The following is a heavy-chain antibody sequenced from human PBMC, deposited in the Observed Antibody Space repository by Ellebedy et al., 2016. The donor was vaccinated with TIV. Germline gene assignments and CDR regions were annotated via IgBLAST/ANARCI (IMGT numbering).Heavy chain of an antibody. J-gene: IGHJ5*02. CDR2: INSDGSST. Sequence: GESLKISXAASGFTFSSYWMHWVRQAPGKGLVWVSRINSDGSSTSYADSVKGRFTISRDNAKNTLYLQMNSLRAEDTAVYYCARDGRNNWFDPWGQGTLVTVSS. CDR3: ARDGRNNWFDP. V-gene: IGHV3-74*01. D-gene: IGHD2-15*01. CDR1: GFTFSSYW.